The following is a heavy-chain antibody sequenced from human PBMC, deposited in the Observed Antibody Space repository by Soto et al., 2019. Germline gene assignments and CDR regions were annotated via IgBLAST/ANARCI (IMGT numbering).Heavy chain of an antibody. CDR1: GGSISSGDYY. V-gene: IGHV4-30-4*01. CDR2: IYYSGST. Sequence: SETLSLTCTVSGGSISSGDYYWSWIRQPPGKGLEWIGYIYYSGSTYYNPSLKSRVTISVDTSKNQFSLKLSSVTAADTSVYYCARYRDGYGMDVWGQGPTVTISS. D-gene: IGHD1-26*01. J-gene: IGHJ6*02. CDR3: ARYRDGYGMDV.